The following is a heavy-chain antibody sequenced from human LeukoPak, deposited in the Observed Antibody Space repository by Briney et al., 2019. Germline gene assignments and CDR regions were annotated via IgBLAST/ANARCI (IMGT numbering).Heavy chain of an antibody. J-gene: IGHJ4*02. D-gene: IGHD4-11*01. CDR1: GYTFTSYA. V-gene: IGHV1-2*02. CDR3: ARGYYDYSIY. Sequence: ASVKVSCKASGYTFTSYAMHWVRQAPGQRLEWMGWINPNSGGTNYAQKFQGRVTMTRDTSISTAYMELSRLRSDDTAVYYCARGYYDYSIYWGQGTLVTVSS. CDR2: INPNSGGT.